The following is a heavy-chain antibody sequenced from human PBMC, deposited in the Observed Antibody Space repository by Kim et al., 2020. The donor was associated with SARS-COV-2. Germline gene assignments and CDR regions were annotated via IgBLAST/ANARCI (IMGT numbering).Heavy chain of an antibody. D-gene: IGHD2-8*01. CDR2: IYPHNSDT. CDR3: ARWAGIMVEFRAFDI. J-gene: IGHJ3*02. CDR1: GYSFTNYR. V-gene: IGHV5-51*01. Sequence: GESLKISCTGSGYSFTNYRIGWVRQMPGKGLEWMGIIYPHNSDTTYRPSFRGQVAISADKSISTAYLQWSGLKASDTAMYYCARWAGIMVEFRAFDIWGQGTVLTVS.